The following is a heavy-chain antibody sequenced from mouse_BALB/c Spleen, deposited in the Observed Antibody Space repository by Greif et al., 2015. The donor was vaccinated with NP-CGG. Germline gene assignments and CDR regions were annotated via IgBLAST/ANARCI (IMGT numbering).Heavy chain of an antibody. CDR3: TRSWDSYFDY. J-gene: IGHJ2*01. Sequence: QVQLQQSGAELVKPGASVKLSCKASGYTFTSYYMYWVKQRPGQGIEWIGEINPSNGGTNFNEKFKSKATLTVDKSSSTAYMQLSSLTSEDSAVYFCTRSWDSYFDYWGQGTTLTVSS. V-gene: IGHV1S81*02. D-gene: IGHD3-3*01. CDR1: GYTFTSYY. CDR2: INPSNGGT.